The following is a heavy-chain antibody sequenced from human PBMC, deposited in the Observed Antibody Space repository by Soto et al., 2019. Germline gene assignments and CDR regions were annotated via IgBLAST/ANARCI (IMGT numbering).Heavy chain of an antibody. D-gene: IGHD4-17*01. CDR1: GFTFSNAW. Sequence: EVQLVESGGGLVKPGGSLRLSCAASGFTFSNAWMSWVRQAPGKGLEWVGRIKSKTDGGTTDYAAPVKGSFTISRDDSKNTLYMQINSLKTEDTAVYYCTTDDSGDGHATDDFDIWGQGTMVTVSS. CDR3: TTDDSGDGHATDDFDI. V-gene: IGHV3-15*01. CDR2: IKSKTDGGTT. J-gene: IGHJ3*02.